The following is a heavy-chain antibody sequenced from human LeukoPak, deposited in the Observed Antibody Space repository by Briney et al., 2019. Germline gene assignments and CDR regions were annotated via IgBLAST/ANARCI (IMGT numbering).Heavy chain of an antibody. Sequence: ASVKVSCKASGYTFSSYGINWVRQATGQGLEWMGWMNPNSGNTGYAQKFQGRVTMTRNTSISTAYMELSSLRSEDTAVYYCARSVPLPYYYYGMDVWGQGTTVTVSS. J-gene: IGHJ6*02. CDR3: ARSVPLPYYYYGMDV. CDR1: GYTFSSYG. D-gene: IGHD2-2*01. V-gene: IGHV1-8*01. CDR2: MNPNSGNT.